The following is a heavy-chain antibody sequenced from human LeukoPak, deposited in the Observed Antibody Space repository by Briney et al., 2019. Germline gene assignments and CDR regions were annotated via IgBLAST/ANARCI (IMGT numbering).Heavy chain of an antibody. CDR2: ISTDGKDK. CDR3: AKMDSDYYIDF. CDR1: GFTLSNYA. D-gene: IGHD3/OR15-3a*01. V-gene: IGHV3-30*18. J-gene: IGHJ4*02. Sequence: GGSLRLSCAASGFTLSNYAMHWVRQAPGKGLEWVTVISTDGKDKKYADSVKGRFAISRDNSKNTLDLQMNSLRAEDTAVYYCAKMDSDYYIDFWGQGTLVTVSS.